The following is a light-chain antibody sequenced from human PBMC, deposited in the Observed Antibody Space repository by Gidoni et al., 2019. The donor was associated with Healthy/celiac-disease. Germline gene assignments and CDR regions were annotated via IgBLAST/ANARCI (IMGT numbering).Light chain of an antibody. CDR1: QSISSY. CDR3: QQSYSTLIT. CDR2: AAS. Sequence: RVNITCRASQSISSYLNWYQQKPGKAPKLLIYAASSLQSGVPSRFSGSGSGTDFTLTISSLQPEDFATYYCQQSYSTLITFGQGTRLEIK. V-gene: IGKV1-39*01. J-gene: IGKJ5*01.